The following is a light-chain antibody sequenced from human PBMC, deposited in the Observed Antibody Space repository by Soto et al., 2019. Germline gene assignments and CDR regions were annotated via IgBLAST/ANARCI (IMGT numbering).Light chain of an antibody. J-gene: IGKJ1*01. CDR1: QNINNY. CDR3: QQGCT. V-gene: IGKV1-33*01. Sequence: DIQMTQSLSSLSASVGDRVTITCQASQNINNYLNWYQQKPGRAPKLLIYDASNLEAGVPSRFSGSGSGTEFTLTISSLQTDDFTTYYCQQGCTFGQGTKADI. CDR2: DAS.